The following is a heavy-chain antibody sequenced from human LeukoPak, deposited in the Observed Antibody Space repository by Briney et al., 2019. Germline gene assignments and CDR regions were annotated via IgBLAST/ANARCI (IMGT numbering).Heavy chain of an antibody. CDR2: IYSSGST. CDR1: GGSISNNY. D-gene: IGHD1-26*01. Sequence: PSETLSLTCTVSGGSISNNYWSWIRQPPGKGLEWIGYIYSSGSTDYNPPLKSRVTISVDTSKNQFSLNLNSVTAADTAVYYCARHGLKLVGASTIYFDNWGQGILVTVSS. J-gene: IGHJ4*02. CDR3: ARHGLKLVGASTIYFDN. V-gene: IGHV4-4*09.